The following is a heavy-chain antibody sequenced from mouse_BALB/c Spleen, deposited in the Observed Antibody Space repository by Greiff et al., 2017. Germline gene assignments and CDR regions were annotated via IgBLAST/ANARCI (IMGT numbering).Heavy chain of an antibody. D-gene: IGHD2-4*01. CDR1: GYTFTDYV. CDR2: IYPGSGST. V-gene: IGHV1-77*01. Sequence: QVQLKESGPELVKPGASVKMSCKASGYTFTDYVMSWVQQRTGQGLEWIGDIYPGSGSTYYNDKFKDQATLTGDKSSSTVYMQLSSPTSEDSAVYYCARDYDDGDGEGFDYWGQGTTLTVSS. J-gene: IGHJ2*01. CDR3: ARDYDDGDGEGFDY.